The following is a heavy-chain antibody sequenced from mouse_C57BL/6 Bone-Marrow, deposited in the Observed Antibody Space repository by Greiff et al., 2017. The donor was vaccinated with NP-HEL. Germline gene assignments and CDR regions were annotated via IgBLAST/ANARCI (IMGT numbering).Heavy chain of an antibody. V-gene: IGHV5-16*01. Sequence: EVHLVESEGGLVQPGSSMKLSCTASGFTFSDYYMAWVRQVPEKGLEWVANINYDGSSTYYLDSLKSRFIISRDNAKNILYLQMSSLKSEDTATYYCARGYYGSSSYAMDYWGQGTSVTVSS. CDR1: GFTFSDYY. J-gene: IGHJ4*01. CDR3: ARGYYGSSSYAMDY. CDR2: INYDGSST. D-gene: IGHD1-1*01.